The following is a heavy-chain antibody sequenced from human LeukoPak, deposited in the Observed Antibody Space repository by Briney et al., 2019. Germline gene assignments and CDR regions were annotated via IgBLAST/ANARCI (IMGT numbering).Heavy chain of an antibody. V-gene: IGHV4-34*01. CDR2: VNHSGST. J-gene: IGHJ6*03. D-gene: IGHD3-22*01. Sequence: SETLSLACAVYGGSFSGYYWSWIRQPPGKGLEWIGEVNHSGSTNYNPSLKSRVTISVDTSKNQFSLKLSSVTAADTAVYYCARYYYDISYYYYYMDVWGKGTTVTVSS. CDR3: ARYYYDISYYYYYMDV. CDR1: GGSFSGYY.